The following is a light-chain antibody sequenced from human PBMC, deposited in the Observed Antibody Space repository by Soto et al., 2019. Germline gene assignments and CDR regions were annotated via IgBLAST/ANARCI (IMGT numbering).Light chain of an antibody. J-gene: IGLJ1*01. CDR1: SGDVGGYDY. CDR2: EVT. CDR3: SSHTSXSTRV. V-gene: IGLV2-14*01. Sequence: QSVLTQPASVSGSPGQSIAISCTGTSGDVGGYDYVSWYQQHPDKAPKLMIYEVTKRPSWVSNRFSGSKSGNTASLTISGLQPEDEADYYCSSHTSXSTRVFGSGTKVTVL.